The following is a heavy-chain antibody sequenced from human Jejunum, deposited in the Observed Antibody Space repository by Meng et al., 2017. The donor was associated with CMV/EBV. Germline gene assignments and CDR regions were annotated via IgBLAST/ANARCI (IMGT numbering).Heavy chain of an antibody. CDR1: GFTLSTYW. D-gene: IGHD3-16*01. Sequence: LACAAAGFTLSTYWMHWVRHPPGKGLVWVSRMNSDGSTTNYADSVKGRFTISRDNAKNTLYLQMNSLSAEDTAVYYCATAGEFRFDNWGQGTLVTVSS. CDR2: MNSDGSTT. V-gene: IGHV3-74*01. J-gene: IGHJ4*02. CDR3: ATAGEFRFDN.